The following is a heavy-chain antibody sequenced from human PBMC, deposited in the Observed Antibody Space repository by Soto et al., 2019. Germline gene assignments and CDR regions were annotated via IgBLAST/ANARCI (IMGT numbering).Heavy chain of an antibody. CDR3: ARDGEYSSSMVAFDY. D-gene: IGHD6-6*01. J-gene: IGHJ4*02. CDR2: IIPIFGTA. V-gene: IGHV1-69*01. Sequence: QVQLVQSGAEVKKPGSSVKVSCKASGGTFSSYAISWVRQAPGQGLEWMGGIIPIFGTANYAQKFQGRVTMTADESTSTGYMELSRLRSEDTAVYYCARDGEYSSSMVAFDYWGQGTLVTVSS. CDR1: GGTFSSYA.